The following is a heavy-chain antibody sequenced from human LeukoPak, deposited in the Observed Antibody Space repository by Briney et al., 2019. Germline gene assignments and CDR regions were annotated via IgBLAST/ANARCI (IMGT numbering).Heavy chain of an antibody. J-gene: IGHJ4*02. V-gene: IGHV4-39*02. CDR3: ASHYIWGSYRYIDN. D-gene: IGHD3-16*02. CDR1: GASVGSSSYY. CDR2: MYYNGAI. Sequence: PSETLSLTCTVSGASVGSSSYYWGWIRQTPERGLKWIVSMYYNGAIYYNPSLKSRVSISTDKAKNLFSLKLSSVTAADTAVYYCASHYIWGSYRYIDNWGQGTLVTVSS.